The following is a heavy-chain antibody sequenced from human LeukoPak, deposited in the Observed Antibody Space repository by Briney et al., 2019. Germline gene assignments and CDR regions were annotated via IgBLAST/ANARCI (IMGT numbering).Heavy chain of an antibody. CDR2: IYYSGST. D-gene: IGHD6-13*01. V-gene: IGHV4-39*01. Sequence: SETLSLTCTVSGGSISSSSYYWGWIRQPPGKGLEWIGSIYYSGSTYYSPSLKSRVTISVDTSKNQFSLKLTSVAAADTAVYYCARHLYSSSFVYCFDFWGQGTLVTVSS. J-gene: IGHJ4*02. CDR1: GGSISSSSYY. CDR3: ARHLYSSSFVYCFDF.